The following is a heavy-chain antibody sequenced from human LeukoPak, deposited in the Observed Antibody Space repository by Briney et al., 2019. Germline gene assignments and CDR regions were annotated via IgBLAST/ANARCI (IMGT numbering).Heavy chain of an antibody. V-gene: IGHV3-48*03. CDR1: GFTFSGYE. D-gene: IGHD4-17*01. CDR2: ISSSGSNI. CDR3: ARGGGPTTVTTFGLWYFDL. J-gene: IGHJ2*01. Sequence: HTGGSLRLSCAASGFTFSGYEMNWVRQAPGRGLEWVSYISSSGSNIYYADSVKGRFTISGDNAKTSLYLQMNSLRAEDTAVYYCARGGGPTTVTTFGLWYFDLWGRGTLVTVSS.